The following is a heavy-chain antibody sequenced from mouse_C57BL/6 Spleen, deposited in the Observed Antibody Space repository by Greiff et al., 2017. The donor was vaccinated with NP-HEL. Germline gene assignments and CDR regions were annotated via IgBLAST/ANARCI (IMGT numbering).Heavy chain of an antibody. CDR2: ISYDGSN. J-gene: IGHJ2*01. CDR1: GYSITSGYY. D-gene: IGHD2-5*01. V-gene: IGHV3-6*01. Sequence: EVQLQESGPGLVKPSQSLSLTCSVTGYSITSGYYWNWIRQSPGNQLEWMGYISYDGSNNYNPSLKNRISITLDTSKNQFFLKLKSVTTEDTATYYCARGHSNYDYWGQGTTLTVSS. CDR3: ARGHSNYDY.